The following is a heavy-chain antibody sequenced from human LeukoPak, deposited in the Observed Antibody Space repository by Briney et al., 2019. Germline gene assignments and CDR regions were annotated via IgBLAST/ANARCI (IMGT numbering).Heavy chain of an antibody. Sequence: ASVKVSCKASGYTFTGYYMHWVRQAPGQGLEWMGWINPNSGGTNYAQKFQGRVTMTRDTSISTAYMELSRLRSDDTAVYYCARVRIVGGYFDYWGQGTLVTVSS. J-gene: IGHJ4*02. D-gene: IGHD1-26*01. CDR2: INPNSGGT. CDR3: ARVRIVGGYFDY. CDR1: GYTFTGYY. V-gene: IGHV1-2*02.